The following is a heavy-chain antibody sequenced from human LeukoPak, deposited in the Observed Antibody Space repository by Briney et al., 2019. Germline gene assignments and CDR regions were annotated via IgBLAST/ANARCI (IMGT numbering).Heavy chain of an antibody. Sequence: ASVKVSCKASGYTFTGYYMHWVRQAPGQGLEWMGWINPNSGGTNYAQKFQGWVTMTRDTSISTAYMELSRLRSDDTAVYYCASGGRVVPAAIPWFDPWGQGTLVTVSS. V-gene: IGHV1-2*04. D-gene: IGHD2-2*01. J-gene: IGHJ5*02. CDR2: INPNSGGT. CDR3: ASGGRVVPAAIPWFDP. CDR1: GYTFTGYY.